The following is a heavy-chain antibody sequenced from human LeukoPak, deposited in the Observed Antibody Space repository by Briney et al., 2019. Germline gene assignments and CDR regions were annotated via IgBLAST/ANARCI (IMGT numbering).Heavy chain of an antibody. CDR3: ARGDSSGWSYFDY. CDR2: ISGSGGST. Sequence: GGSLRLSCAASGFTFSSYAMSWVRQAPGKGLEWVSAISGSGGSTYYADSVKGRFTISRDNSKNTLYLQMNSLRAEDTAVYYCARGDSSGWSYFDYWGQGTLVTVSS. D-gene: IGHD6-19*01. J-gene: IGHJ4*02. V-gene: IGHV3-23*01. CDR1: GFTFSSYA.